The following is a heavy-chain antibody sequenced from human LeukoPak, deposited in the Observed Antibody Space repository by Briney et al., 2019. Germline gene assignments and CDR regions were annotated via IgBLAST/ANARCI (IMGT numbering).Heavy chain of an antibody. CDR2: IKSKTDGGTT. V-gene: IGHV3-15*01. CDR3: TTDSRNYYDSSGYYGGGHDAFDI. D-gene: IGHD3-22*01. Sequence: GGSLRLSCAASGFTFSSYAMSWVRQAPGKGLEWVGRIKSKTDGGTTDYAAPVKGRFTISRDDSKNTLYLQMNSLKTEDTAVYYCTTDSRNYYDSSGYYGGGHDAFDIWGQGTMVTVSS. CDR1: GFTFSSYA. J-gene: IGHJ3*02.